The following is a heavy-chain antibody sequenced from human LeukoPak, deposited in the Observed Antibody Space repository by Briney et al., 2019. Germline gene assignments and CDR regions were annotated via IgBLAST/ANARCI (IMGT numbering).Heavy chain of an antibody. J-gene: IGHJ4*02. V-gene: IGHV3-23*01. CDR3: ATLYGSARGAFDS. Sequence: GGSLRLFCAASGFTFSSCAMNWVRRAPGKGLEWVSGISGSGGITHYADSVRGRFTISRDNSKNTLYLQMNSLRAEDTAVYYCATLYGSARGAFDSWGQGTLVTVSS. CDR1: GFTFSSCA. CDR2: ISGSGGIT. D-gene: IGHD3-10*01.